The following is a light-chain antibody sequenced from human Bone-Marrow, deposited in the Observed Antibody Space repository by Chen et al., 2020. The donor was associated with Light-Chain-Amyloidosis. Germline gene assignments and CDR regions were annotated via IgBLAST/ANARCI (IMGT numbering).Light chain of an antibody. J-gene: IGKJ3*01. CDR2: WAS. CDR3: QQYYSTLFT. V-gene: IGKV4-1*01. Sequence: DIVMPQSPDSLAVSLGERATINCKSSQSVLYSSNNKNYLAWYQQKPGQPPKLLIYWASTRESGVPDRFSGSGSGTDFTLTISSLQAEDGAVYYCQQYYSTLFTFGPGTKVDIK. CDR1: QSVLYSSNNKNY.